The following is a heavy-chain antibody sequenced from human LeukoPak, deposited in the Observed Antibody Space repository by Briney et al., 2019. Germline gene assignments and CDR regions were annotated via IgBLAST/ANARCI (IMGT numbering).Heavy chain of an antibody. CDR1: GGSISSSSYY. D-gene: IGHD3-22*01. Sequence: SETLSLTCTVSGGSISSSSYYWSWIRQHPGKGLEWIGRIYTSGSTNYNPSLKSRVTMSVDTSKNQFSLKLSSVTAADTAVYYCARLDSSGYYIFDYWGQGTLVTVSS. J-gene: IGHJ4*02. CDR2: IYTSGST. CDR3: ARLDSSGYYIFDY. V-gene: IGHV4-39*07.